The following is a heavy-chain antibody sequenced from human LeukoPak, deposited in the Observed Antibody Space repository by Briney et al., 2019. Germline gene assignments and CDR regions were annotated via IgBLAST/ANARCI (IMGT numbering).Heavy chain of an antibody. CDR1: GFTFSSYW. D-gene: IGHD2-8*02. V-gene: IGHV3-7*01. Sequence: QPGGSLRLSCAASGFTFSSYWMSWVRQAPGKGLEWVANMNEDGRVKNYVVSVKGRFTISRDNAKSSLYLQMNSLRAEDTAVYYCARDGHCSGGACNFDYWGQGTLVTVSS. CDR3: ARDGHCSGGACNFDY. CDR2: MNEDGRVK. J-gene: IGHJ4*02.